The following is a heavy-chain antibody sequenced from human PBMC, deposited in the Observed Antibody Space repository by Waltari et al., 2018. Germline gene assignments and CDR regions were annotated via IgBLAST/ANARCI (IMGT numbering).Heavy chain of an antibody. CDR3: ARDLVAAAGGYFDS. Sequence: VQLQESGPGLVKPSETLSLTCTVSGGSLSPYYWSWVRQPAEKGLEWIGRIYTSGSTNYNPSLKSRVTMSVDTSNNQFSQKLSSVTAADTAVYYCARDLVAAAGGYFDSWGQGTLVTVSS. CDR1: GGSLSPYY. CDR2: IYTSGST. V-gene: IGHV4-4*07. J-gene: IGHJ4*02. D-gene: IGHD6-13*01.